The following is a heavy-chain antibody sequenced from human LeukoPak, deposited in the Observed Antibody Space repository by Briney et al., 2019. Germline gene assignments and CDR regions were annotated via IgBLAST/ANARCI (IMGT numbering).Heavy chain of an antibody. V-gene: IGHV3-74*01. CDR1: GFTSSSYW. CDR2: ISGDGTAR. J-gene: IGHJ4*02. CDR3: AKDLKAVLFAYFDY. D-gene: IGHD3-16*01. Sequence: GGSLRLSCAASGFTSSSYWMHWVRQVPGKGLVWVSRISGDGTARNYADSVKGRFTISRDDAKNTLYLQMNSLRAEDTAVYYCAKDLKAVLFAYFDYWGQGALVTVSS.